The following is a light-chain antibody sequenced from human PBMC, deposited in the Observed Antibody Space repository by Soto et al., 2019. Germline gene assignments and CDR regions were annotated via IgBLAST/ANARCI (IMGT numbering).Light chain of an antibody. CDR3: QQYDTFWT. Sequence: DIQMTQSPSTLSASVGDRVTITCRASQSIGTWLAWYQQKPGKAPELLIYDVSSLQSGVPSRFTGSGSGTEFTLTISSLQPDDLATYYCQQYDTFWTFGQGTKVQIK. CDR2: DVS. CDR1: QSIGTW. J-gene: IGKJ1*01. V-gene: IGKV1-5*01.